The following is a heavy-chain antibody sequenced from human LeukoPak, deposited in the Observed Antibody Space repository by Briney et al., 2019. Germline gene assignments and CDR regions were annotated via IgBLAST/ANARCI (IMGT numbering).Heavy chain of an antibody. D-gene: IGHD3-22*01. J-gene: IGHJ4*02. CDR2: INHSGST. Sequence: SETLSLTCAVYGGSFSGYYWSWIRQPPGKGLEWIGEINHSGSTNYNPSLKSRVTISVDTSKNQFSLKLSSVTAADTAVYYCASRPYYYDSSGYYDWGQGTLVTVSS. V-gene: IGHV4-34*01. CDR3: ASRPYYYDSSGYYD. CDR1: GGSFSGYY.